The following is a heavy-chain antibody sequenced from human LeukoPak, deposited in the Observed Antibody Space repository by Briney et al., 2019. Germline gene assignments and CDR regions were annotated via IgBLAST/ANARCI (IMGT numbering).Heavy chain of an antibody. D-gene: IGHD1-26*01. J-gene: IGHJ2*01. CDR1: GFTFSSYW. Sequence: GGSLRLSCAAYGFTFSSYWMTWVRQAPGKGLEWVANIKEDGSEKYYVDSVRGRFTISRDNAKNSLFLQMNSLRAEDTAVYYCVRWIASGSGIYWYFDVWGRGTLVTVSS. V-gene: IGHV3-7*01. CDR2: IKEDGSEK. CDR3: VRWIASGSGIYWYFDV.